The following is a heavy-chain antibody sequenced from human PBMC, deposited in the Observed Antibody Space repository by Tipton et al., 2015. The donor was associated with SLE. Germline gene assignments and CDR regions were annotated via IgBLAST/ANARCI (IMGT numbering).Heavy chain of an antibody. D-gene: IGHD3-10*01. J-gene: IGHJ4*02. CDR2: IFPSGST. Sequence: TLSLTCTVSGGSISGYYWTWIRQPPGKGLEWIGYIFPSGSTNYNPSLKSRVTISVDTSKNQFSLRLSSVTAADTAVYYCARRPWGGSDYWGQGTLVTVSS. V-gene: IGHV4-4*08. CDR1: GGSISGYY. CDR3: ARRPWGGSDY.